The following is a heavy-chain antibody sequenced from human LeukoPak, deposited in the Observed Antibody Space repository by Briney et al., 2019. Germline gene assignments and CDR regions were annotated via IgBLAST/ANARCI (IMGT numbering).Heavy chain of an antibody. Sequence: GGSLRLSCAASGFTFDDYAMHWVRQAPGKGLEWVSGISWNSGSIGYADSVKGRFTISRDNAKNSLYLQMNSLRAEDTAVYYCARDHPDTAMGHWGQGTLVTVSS. V-gene: IGHV3-9*01. CDR1: GFTFDDYA. CDR2: ISWNSGSI. J-gene: IGHJ4*02. CDR3: ARDHPDTAMGH. D-gene: IGHD5-18*01.